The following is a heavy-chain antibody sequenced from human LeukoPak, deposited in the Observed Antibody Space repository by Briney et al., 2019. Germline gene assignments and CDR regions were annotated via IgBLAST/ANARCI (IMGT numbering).Heavy chain of an antibody. CDR1: GLTFSSYA. D-gene: IGHD1-26*01. CDR3: AKAGSYYVLDWFDP. Sequence: GGSLRLSCAASGLTFSSYAMRWVRRAPGKGLEWVSAISGSGGSTYYARSVKGRFTISRDNSKNTLYLEMNSLGAEDTAVYYCAKAGSYYVLDWFDPWGQGTLVTVSS. J-gene: IGHJ5*02. V-gene: IGHV3-23*01. CDR2: ISGSGGST.